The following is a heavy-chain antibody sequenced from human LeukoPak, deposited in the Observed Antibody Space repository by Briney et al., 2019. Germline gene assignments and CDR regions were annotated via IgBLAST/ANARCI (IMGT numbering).Heavy chain of an antibody. J-gene: IGHJ3*02. CDR3: ARVRDGHAFDI. Sequence: VASVKLSCKASGGTFSSYAISWVRQAPGQGLEWMGRITPILGIANYAQKFQGRVTITADKSTSTAYMELSSLRSEDTAVYYCARVRDGHAFDIWGQGTMVTVSS. V-gene: IGHV1-69*04. CDR1: GGTFSSYA. D-gene: IGHD5-24*01. CDR2: ITPILGIA.